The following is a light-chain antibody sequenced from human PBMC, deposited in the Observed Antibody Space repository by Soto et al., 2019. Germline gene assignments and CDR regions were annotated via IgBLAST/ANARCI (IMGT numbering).Light chain of an antibody. CDR1: QSVNNNY. CDR2: AAS. CDR3: QQYDSAPWT. Sequence: DIVLTQSPATLSLSPGERATISCRASQSVNNNYLAWHQHKPQQSPRLLIYAASNRTRGISDRVCGSGSGTEFTLLVSRLEPEDYAVYYCQQYDSAPWTFGQGTKVEI. V-gene: IGKV3-20*01. J-gene: IGKJ1*01.